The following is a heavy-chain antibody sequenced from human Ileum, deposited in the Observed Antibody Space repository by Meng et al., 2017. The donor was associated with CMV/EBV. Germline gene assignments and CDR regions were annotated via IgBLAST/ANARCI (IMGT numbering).Heavy chain of an antibody. D-gene: IGHD3-16*02. Sequence: SETLSLTCTVSGGSISGYYWNWIRQPPGKGLEWIGYVYYTGSTNYNPSLRSRVTMSVDTSKNQFSLKLSSVTAADTAVYYCVGGGYPPYFDSWGQGTLVTVSS. CDR1: GGSISGYY. CDR3: VGGGYPPYFDS. J-gene: IGHJ4*02. CDR2: VYYTGST. V-gene: IGHV4-59*08.